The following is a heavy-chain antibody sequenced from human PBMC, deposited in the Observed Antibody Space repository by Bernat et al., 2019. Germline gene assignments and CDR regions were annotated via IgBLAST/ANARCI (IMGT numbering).Heavy chain of an antibody. CDR1: GFTFSSYE. V-gene: IGHV3-48*03. CDR2: ISSSGSTI. CDR3: ARGEYCSGGSCYGENWFDP. J-gene: IGHJ5*02. D-gene: IGHD2-15*01. Sequence: EVQLVESGGGLVQPGGSLRLSCVASGFTFSSYEMNWVRQAPGKGLEWVSYISSSGSTIYYADSVKGRFTISRDNAKNSLYLQMNSLRAEDTAVYYCARGEYCSGGSCYGENWFDPWGQGTLVTVSS.